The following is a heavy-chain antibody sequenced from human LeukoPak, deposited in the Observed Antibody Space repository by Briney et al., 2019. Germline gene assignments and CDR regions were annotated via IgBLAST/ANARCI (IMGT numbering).Heavy chain of an antibody. CDR3: VKGSRASRPYYFDY. J-gene: IGHJ4*02. CDR1: GFSFSSFA. Sequence: GGSLRLSCAASGFSFSSFAMSWVRQTPEKGLEWVSAITDDGTDTFYAASVKGRFTISRDNSRNTLYLQMTSLSAEDTAIYNCVKGSRASRPYYFDYWGQGALVTVSP. CDR2: ITDDGTDT. V-gene: IGHV3-23*01.